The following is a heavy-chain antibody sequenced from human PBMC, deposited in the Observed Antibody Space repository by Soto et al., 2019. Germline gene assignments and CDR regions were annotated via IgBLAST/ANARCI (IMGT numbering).Heavy chain of an antibody. J-gene: IGHJ4*02. Sequence: SVKVSCKASGGTFSSYAISWVRQAPGQGLEWMGGIIPIFGTANYAQKFQGRVTITADESTSTAYMELSSLRSEDTAVYYCARFRSIGRVDYFDYWGQGTLVTVSS. CDR3: ARFRSIGRVDYFDY. CDR2: IIPIFGTA. V-gene: IGHV1-69*13. CDR1: GGTFSSYA. D-gene: IGHD6-6*01.